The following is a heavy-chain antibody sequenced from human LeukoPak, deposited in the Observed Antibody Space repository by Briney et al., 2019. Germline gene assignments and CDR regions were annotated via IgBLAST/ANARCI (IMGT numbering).Heavy chain of an antibody. V-gene: IGHV3-7*01. CDR2: IKQDGSEK. Sequence: GGPLRLSCAASGFTFSSYWMSWVRQAPGKGLEWVANIKQDGSEKYYVDSVKGRFTISRDNAKNSLYLQMNSLRAEDTAVYYCARGALLDSSGYYFRYFDYWGQGTLVTVSS. D-gene: IGHD3-22*01. CDR3: ARGALLDSSGYYFRYFDY. CDR1: GFTFSSYW. J-gene: IGHJ4*02.